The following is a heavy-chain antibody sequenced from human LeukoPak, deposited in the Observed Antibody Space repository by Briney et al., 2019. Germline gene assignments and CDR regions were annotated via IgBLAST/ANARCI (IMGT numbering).Heavy chain of an antibody. D-gene: IGHD5-18*01. Sequence: SETLSLTCTVSGGSISSYYWSWIRQPPGKGLEWIGYMHFSGSIDYNPSLKSRVTISMDTSRNQISLKLSSVTAADTAVYYCARTTEGGYTYDYFYYYYMDVWGKGTTVTISS. J-gene: IGHJ6*03. CDR3: ARTTEGGYTYDYFYYYYMDV. CDR1: GGSISSYY. CDR2: MHFSGSI. V-gene: IGHV4-59*01.